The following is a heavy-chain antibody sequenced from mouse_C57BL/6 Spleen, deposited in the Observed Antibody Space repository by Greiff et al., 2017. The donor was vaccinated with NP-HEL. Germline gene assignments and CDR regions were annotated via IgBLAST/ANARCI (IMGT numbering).Heavy chain of an antibody. Sequence: EVMLVESGGGLVKPGGSLKLSCAASGFTFSSYTMSWVRQTPEKRLEWVATISGGGGNTYYPDSVKGRFTISRDNAKNTLYLQMSSLRSEDTALYYCARQHYGSSSYFDYWGQGTTLTVSS. V-gene: IGHV5-9*01. CDR1: GFTFSSYT. CDR3: ARQHYGSSSYFDY. J-gene: IGHJ2*01. D-gene: IGHD1-1*01. CDR2: ISGGGGNT.